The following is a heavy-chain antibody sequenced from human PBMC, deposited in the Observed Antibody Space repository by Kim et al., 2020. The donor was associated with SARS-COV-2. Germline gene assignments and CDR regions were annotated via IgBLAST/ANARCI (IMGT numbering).Heavy chain of an antibody. CDR2: SRNKVNSYTT. CDR3: ARGSEQWLVLDY. CDR1: GFTFSDHY. Sequence: GGSLRLSCAASGFTFSDHYMDWVHQAPGKGLEWVGRSRNKVNSYTTEYAASVKGRFSISRDDSKNSLYLQMNSLKTEDTAVYYCARGSEQWLVLDYWGQGTLVTVSS. J-gene: IGHJ4*02. D-gene: IGHD6-19*01. V-gene: IGHV3-72*01.